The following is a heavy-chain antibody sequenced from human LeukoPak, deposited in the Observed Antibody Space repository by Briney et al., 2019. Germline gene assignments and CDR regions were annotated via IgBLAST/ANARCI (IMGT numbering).Heavy chain of an antibody. V-gene: IGHV3-23*01. J-gene: IGHJ4*02. D-gene: IGHD5-18*01. CDR1: GFTFSSYA. CDR3: AKPVYGYIPVY. Sequence: GGSLRLSCAASGFTFSSYAMSWVRQAPGKGLEWVSAISGSGGSTYYADSVKGRFTISRDNPKNTLYLQMNNLRAEDTAVYYCAKPVYGYIPVYWGQGTLVTVSS. CDR2: ISGSGGST.